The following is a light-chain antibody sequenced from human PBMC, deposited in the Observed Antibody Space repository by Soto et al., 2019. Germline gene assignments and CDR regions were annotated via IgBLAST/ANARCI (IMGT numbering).Light chain of an antibody. J-gene: IGLJ1*01. V-gene: IGLV2-8*01. CDR2: EVV. CDR1: KKDIGVFDF. CDR3: KSYAGSNTYV. Sequence: QSALTQPPPPSGPPGKSVTTSSTGTKKDIGVFDFVSGYQHHPAKAPQLTIYEVVQRPSGVPDRFSGSKSGNTASLTVSGLQAADEADYFCKSYAGSNTYVFGSGTKLTVL.